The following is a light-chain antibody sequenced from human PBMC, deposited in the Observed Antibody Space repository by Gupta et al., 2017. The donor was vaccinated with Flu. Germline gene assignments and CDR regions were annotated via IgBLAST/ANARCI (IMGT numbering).Light chain of an antibody. CDR1: NRDVGGYDY. CDR2: AVS. CDR3: SSFTASSTVV. V-gene: IGLV2-14*03. Sequence: APGQSITVSCTGTNRDVGGYDYVSWHQQHPGKVPRLLIYAVSDRPSGVSSRFSGSKSGNTASLTISGLQPEDEAHYYCSSFTASSTVVFGGGTKVTVL. J-gene: IGLJ2*01.